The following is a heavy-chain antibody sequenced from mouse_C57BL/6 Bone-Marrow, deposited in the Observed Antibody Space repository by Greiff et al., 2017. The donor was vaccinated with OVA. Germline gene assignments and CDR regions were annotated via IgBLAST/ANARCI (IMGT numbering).Heavy chain of an antibody. CDR2: INPSTGGT. CDR3: ARRATHWFAY. V-gene: IGHV1-42*01. Sequence: EVQLQQSGPELVKPGASVKISCKASGYSFTGYYMNWVKQSPEKSLEWIGEINPSTGGTTYNQKFKAKATLTVDKSSSTAYMQLKSLTSEDSAVYYCARRATHWFAYWGQGTLVTVSA. CDR1: GYSFTGYY. D-gene: IGHD3-3*01. J-gene: IGHJ3*01.